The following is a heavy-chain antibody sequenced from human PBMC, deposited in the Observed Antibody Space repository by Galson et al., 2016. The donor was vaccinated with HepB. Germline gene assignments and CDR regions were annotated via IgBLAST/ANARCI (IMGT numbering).Heavy chain of an antibody. CDR3: AVIGGGDFDL. D-gene: IGHD2/OR15-2a*01. CDR1: GFIFSRFW. CDR2: IDQNARDT. V-gene: IGHV3-74*01. J-gene: IGHJ2*01. Sequence: SLRLSCAASGFIFSRFWMHWVRQGPGKGLVWVARIDQNARDTNYADSARGRFSISRDNAKNTLSLQMNYLRVEDTGFYYCAVIGGGDFDLWGRGTLVTVSS.